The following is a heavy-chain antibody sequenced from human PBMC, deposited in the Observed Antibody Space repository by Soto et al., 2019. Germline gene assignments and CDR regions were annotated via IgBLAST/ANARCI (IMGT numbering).Heavy chain of an antibody. Sequence: QVQLVESGGGLVKPGGSLRLSCAASGFTFSDYYMSWIRQAPGKGLEWVSYISSSSSYTNYADSVKGRFTISRDNAKNSLYLQMNSLRAEDTAVYYCARWSYGEYVNYSYYYGMDVWGKGTTVTVSS. D-gene: IGHD4-17*01. J-gene: IGHJ6*04. CDR2: ISSSSSYT. CDR3: ARWSYGEYVNYSYYYGMDV. V-gene: IGHV3-11*05. CDR1: GFTFSDYY.